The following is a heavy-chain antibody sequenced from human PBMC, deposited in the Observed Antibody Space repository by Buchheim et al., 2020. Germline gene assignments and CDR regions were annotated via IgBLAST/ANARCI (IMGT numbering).Heavy chain of an antibody. D-gene: IGHD5-18*01. V-gene: IGHV3-74*01. CDR3: ARDVYSYGLGGPVDY. CDR2: ITSDGSST. CDR1: GFTFSNYW. J-gene: IGHJ4*02. Sequence: VQLVESGGGVVQPGRSLRLSCAASGFTFSNYWMHWVRQAPGKGLVWVSRITSDGSSTSYADSVKGRFTISRDNAKNTLNLQMNSLRAEDTAVYYCARDVYSYGLGGPVDYWGQGTL.